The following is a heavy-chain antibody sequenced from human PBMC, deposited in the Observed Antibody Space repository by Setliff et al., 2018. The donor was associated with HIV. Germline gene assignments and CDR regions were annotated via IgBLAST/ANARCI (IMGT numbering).Heavy chain of an antibody. J-gene: IGHJ4*02. CDR3: ARMIFYRHNYYYCDY. D-gene: IGHD3-3*01. CDR1: GFTFNTAW. CDR2: IKSKTDGGAT. V-gene: IGHV3-15*01. Sequence: GGSLRLSCVASGFTFNTAWVSWVRQAPGKGLEWVGRIKSKTDGGATDYAAPVKGRFTISRDDSINTLYLQMTSLKIEDTAVYSCARMIFYRHNYYYCDYWGRGTLVTVSS.